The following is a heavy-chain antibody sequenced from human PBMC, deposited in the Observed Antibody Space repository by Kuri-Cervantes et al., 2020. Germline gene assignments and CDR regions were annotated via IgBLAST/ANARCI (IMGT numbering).Heavy chain of an antibody. J-gene: IGHJ4*02. V-gene: IGHV4-34*01. Sequence: SQTLSLTCAVYGGSFTDYYWNWIRQPPGKGLEWIGRVDHRGGTNYNPSLRSRVTIPIDKSKNQFSLKLSSVTAADTAVYYCARGQGKRSSSGWASMGYWGQGTLVTVSS. CDR2: VDHRGGT. CDR3: ARGQGKRSSSGWASMGY. D-gene: IGHD6-19*01. CDR1: GGSFTDYY.